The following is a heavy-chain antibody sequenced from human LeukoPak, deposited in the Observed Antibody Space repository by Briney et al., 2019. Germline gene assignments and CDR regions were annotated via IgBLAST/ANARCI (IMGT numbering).Heavy chain of an antibody. V-gene: IGHV3-23*01. CDR2: ISGGADTT. CDR3: AKGGSGYYLDY. D-gene: IGHD3-22*01. Sequence: GGSLRLSCAASGFTFSSFAMSWVRQAPGKGLEWISAISGGADTTYYADSVKGRFTISRDNSRNTVYLQMNSLRAEDTAVYYCAKGGSGYYLDYWGQGTLVTVSS. CDR1: GFTFSSFA. J-gene: IGHJ4*02.